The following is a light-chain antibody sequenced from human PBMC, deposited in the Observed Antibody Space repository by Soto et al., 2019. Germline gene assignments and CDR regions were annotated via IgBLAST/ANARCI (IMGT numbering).Light chain of an antibody. CDR1: QSVLYNSNNKNY. J-gene: IGKJ5*01. CDR2: WAS. V-gene: IGKV4-1*01. CDR3: QQFYATPIT. Sequence: DIVMTQSPDSLAVSLGERATINCKSSQSVLYNSNNKNYLAWYQQKPGQSPKLLIYWASTRESGVPDRFSGSGSGTDFTLTISRLQAEDVAVYNCQQFYATPITFGQGTRLEIK.